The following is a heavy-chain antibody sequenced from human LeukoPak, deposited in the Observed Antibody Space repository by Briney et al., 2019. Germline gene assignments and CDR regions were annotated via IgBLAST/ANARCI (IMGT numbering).Heavy chain of an antibody. Sequence: PGGSLRLSCAASGFTLSSYWMHWVRQAPGKGLVWISRIDSDGSSTSYADSVKGRFTISRDNAKNTLYLQMNSLRAEDTAVYYCARPPLGVAGIVNLWGQGTLVAVSS. CDR3: ARPPLGVAGIVNL. CDR2: IDSDGSST. V-gene: IGHV3-74*01. D-gene: IGHD6-19*01. CDR1: GFTLSSYW. J-gene: IGHJ5*02.